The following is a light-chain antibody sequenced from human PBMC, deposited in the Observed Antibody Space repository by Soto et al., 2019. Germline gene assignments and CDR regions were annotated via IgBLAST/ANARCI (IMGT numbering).Light chain of an antibody. CDR1: QSISYS. CDR2: DAS. CDR3: QQRGTWHPPIS. Sequence: EIVLTQSPATLSLSPGERATLSCRASQSISYSLAWYQQKPGQAPRLLIHDASSRVTGVPARFSGSGSETDFTLTISILQPEAFAVSHCQQRGTWHPPISFGQGTRLEIK. J-gene: IGKJ5*01. V-gene: IGKV3-11*01.